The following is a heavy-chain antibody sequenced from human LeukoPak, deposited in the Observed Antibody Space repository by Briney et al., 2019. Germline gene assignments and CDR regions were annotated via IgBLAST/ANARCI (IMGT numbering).Heavy chain of an antibody. D-gene: IGHD1-26*01. CDR2: IYYSGST. J-gene: IGHJ4*02. CDR3: ARGGSYYAFDY. CDR1: GGSISSYY. V-gene: IGHV4-59*01. Sequence: PPETLSLTCTVSGGSISSYYWSWIRQPPGKGLEWIGYIYYSGSTNYSPSLKSRVTISVDTSKNQFSLKLSAVTAADTAVYYCARGGSYYAFDYWGQGTLVTVSS.